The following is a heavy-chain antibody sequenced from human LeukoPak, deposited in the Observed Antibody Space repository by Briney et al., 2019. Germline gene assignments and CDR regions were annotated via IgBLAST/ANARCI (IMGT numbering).Heavy chain of an antibody. J-gene: IGHJ4*02. CDR1: GGTFSSYA. D-gene: IGHD2-8*01. Sequence: SVKVSCKASGGTFSSYAISWVRQAPGQGLEWMGGVIPIFGTANYAQKFQGRVTITADESTSTAYMELSSLRSEDTAVYYCYGYCTNGVCYYGVDYWGQGTLVTVSS. V-gene: IGHV1-69*13. CDR2: VIPIFGTA. CDR3: YGYCTNGVCYYGVDY.